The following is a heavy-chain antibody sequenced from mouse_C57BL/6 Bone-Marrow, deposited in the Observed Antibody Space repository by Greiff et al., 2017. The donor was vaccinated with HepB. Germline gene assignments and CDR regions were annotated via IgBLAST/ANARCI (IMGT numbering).Heavy chain of an antibody. Sequence: EVKLQQSGPELVKPGASVKISCKASGYTFTDYYMNWVKQSHGKSLEWIGDINPNNGGTSYNQKFKGKATLTVDKSSSTAYMELRSLTSEDSAVYYCARLEIMDTTSYYFDYWGQGTTLTVSS. J-gene: IGHJ2*01. CDR2: INPNNGGT. CDR1: GYTFTDYY. CDR3: ARLEIMDTTSYYFDY. D-gene: IGHD2-2*01. V-gene: IGHV1-26*01.